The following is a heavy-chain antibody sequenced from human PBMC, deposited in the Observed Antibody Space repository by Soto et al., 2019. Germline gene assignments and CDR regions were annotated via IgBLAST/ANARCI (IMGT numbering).Heavy chain of an antibody. D-gene: IGHD6-19*01. V-gene: IGHV1-18*01. Sequence: GASVKVSCKASGYTFTSYGISWVRQAPGQGLEWMGWISAYNGNTNYAQKLQGRVTMTTDTSTSTAYMELRSLRSDDTAVYYCARVEADSCGWYGYTQPPDYWGQGTLVTVSS. CDR1: GYTFTSYG. CDR3: ARVEADSCGWYGYTQPPDY. J-gene: IGHJ4*02. CDR2: ISAYNGNT.